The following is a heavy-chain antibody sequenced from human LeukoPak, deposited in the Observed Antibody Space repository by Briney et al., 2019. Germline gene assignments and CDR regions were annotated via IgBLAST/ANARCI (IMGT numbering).Heavy chain of an antibody. CDR3: AREWDKSGSYSWSPGYFDY. J-gene: IGHJ4*02. D-gene: IGHD1-26*01. CDR1: GFAFSPSW. Sequence: GGSLRLSCAASGFAFSPSWMSWVRQAPGQGLHRLAYLNQVGTEKYYVDSVKGRFTISRDNAKTSLYLQMNSLRAEDTAVYYCAREWDKSGSYSWSPGYFDYWGQGTLVTVSS. V-gene: IGHV3-7*01. CDR2: LNQVGTEK.